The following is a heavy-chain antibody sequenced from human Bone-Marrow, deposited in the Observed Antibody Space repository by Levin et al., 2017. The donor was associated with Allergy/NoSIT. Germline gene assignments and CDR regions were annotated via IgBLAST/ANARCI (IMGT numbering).Heavy chain of an antibody. CDR3: SKEIQGGLDY. D-gene: IGHD5-18*01. J-gene: IGHJ4*02. CDR1: GLIFSNTW. V-gene: IGHV3-15*01. CDR2: IKSKAAGGTT. Sequence: LSLPCVASGLIFSNTWMHWLRQVPGKGLQWVGRIKSKAAGGTTDYAAPVKDRFTISRDDSKNTLFLQMDSLNTEDTAVYYCSKEIQGGLDYWGQGTLVTVSS.